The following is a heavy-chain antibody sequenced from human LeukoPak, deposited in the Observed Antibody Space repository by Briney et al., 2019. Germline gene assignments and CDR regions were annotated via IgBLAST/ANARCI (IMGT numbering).Heavy chain of an antibody. D-gene: IGHD1-26*01. J-gene: IGHJ3*02. CDR2: IYYSGST. CDR1: GGSIISSSYY. V-gene: IGHV4-39*07. CDR3: ARVGADPRWSFDI. Sequence: SGTLSLTCTVSGGSIISSSYYWGWIRQPPGQGLEGIGSIYYSGSTYYNPSLKSRVTISVDTSKNQFSLKLSSVTAADTAVYYCARVGADPRWSFDIWGQGTMVTVSS.